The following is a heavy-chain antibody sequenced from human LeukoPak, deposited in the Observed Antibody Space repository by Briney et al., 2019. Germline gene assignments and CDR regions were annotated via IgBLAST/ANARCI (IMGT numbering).Heavy chain of an antibody. V-gene: IGHV3-38-3*01. D-gene: IGHD3-22*01. CDR2: ISGGST. Sequence: GGSLRLSCAASGFTVSSSEMSWVRQAPGKGLEWVSSISGGSTYYADSRKGRFTISRDNSKNTLYLQMNSLRAEDTAVYYCARVLLPLYGMDVWGQGTTVTVSS. CDR1: GFTVSSSE. CDR3: ARVLLPLYGMDV. J-gene: IGHJ6*02.